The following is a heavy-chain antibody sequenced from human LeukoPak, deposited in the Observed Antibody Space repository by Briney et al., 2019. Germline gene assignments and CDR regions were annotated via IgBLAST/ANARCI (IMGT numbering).Heavy chain of an antibody. CDR3: AKGAGSYSYDAFDI. CDR1: GFTFYDYA. Sequence: GGSLRLSCAASGFTFYDYAMHWGRQAPGKGLGWVSGISWNSGSIGYADSVKGRFTISRDNAKNSLYLQMNSLRAEDTALYYCAKGAGSYSYDAFDIWGQGTMVTASS. CDR2: ISWNSGSI. V-gene: IGHV3-9*01. J-gene: IGHJ3*02. D-gene: IGHD3-10*01.